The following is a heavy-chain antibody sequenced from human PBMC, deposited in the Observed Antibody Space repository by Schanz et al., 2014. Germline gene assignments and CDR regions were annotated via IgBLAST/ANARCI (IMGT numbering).Heavy chain of an antibody. J-gene: IGHJ3*01. CDR1: GFTFSQAW. Sequence: EVQLLESGGGLVQPGGSLRLSCATSGFTFSQAWMSWVRQAPGKGLEWISSMYINSGSTQYADSVKGRFIISRDSSKNTLFLQMNILRAEDTAVYFCARDGGRDGYNLAFDVWGQGTLVTVSS. CDR2: MYINSGST. CDR3: ARDGGRDGYNLAFDV. D-gene: IGHD5-12*01. V-gene: IGHV3-66*01.